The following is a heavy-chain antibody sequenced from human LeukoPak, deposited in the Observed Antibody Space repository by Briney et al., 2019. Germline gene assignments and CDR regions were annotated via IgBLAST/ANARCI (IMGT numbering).Heavy chain of an antibody. D-gene: IGHD5-12*01. CDR1: GFTVRGNY. CDR2: TYSGGTT. CDR3: ARGSGVVATINKYYMDV. J-gene: IGHJ6*03. V-gene: IGHV3-53*01. Sequence: GGSLRLSCAVSGFTVRGNYMSWVRQPPGKGLEWVSLTYSGGTTYYADSVKGRFTISRDNAKNSLYLQMNSLRAEDTAVYYCARGSGVVATINKYYMDVWGKGTTVTVSS.